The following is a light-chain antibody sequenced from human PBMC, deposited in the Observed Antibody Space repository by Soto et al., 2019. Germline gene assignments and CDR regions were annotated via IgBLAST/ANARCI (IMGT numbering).Light chain of an antibody. Sequence: EIVLTQSPGTLSLSPGERATLSCRASQSVSSSYLAWYQQKPGQAPRLLTYGASSRATGIPDRFSGSGSGTDFTLTISRLEPEDFEVYYCQQYGSSLLFTFGPGTKVDIK. V-gene: IGKV3-20*01. CDR3: QQYGSSLLFT. CDR1: QSVSSSY. J-gene: IGKJ3*01. CDR2: GAS.